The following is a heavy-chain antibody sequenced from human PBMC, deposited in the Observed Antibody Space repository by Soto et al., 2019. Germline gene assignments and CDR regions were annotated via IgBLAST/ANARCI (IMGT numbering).Heavy chain of an antibody. V-gene: IGHV1-3*01. D-gene: IGHD3-10*01. CDR3: AREGSITMVRGVKGAFDI. Sequence: ASVKVSCKASGYTFTSYAMHWVRQAPGQRLEWMGWINAGNGNTKYSQKFQGRVTITRDTSASTAYMELSSLRSEDTAVYYCAREGSITMVRGVKGAFDIWGQGTMVT. J-gene: IGHJ3*02. CDR2: INAGNGNT. CDR1: GYTFTSYA.